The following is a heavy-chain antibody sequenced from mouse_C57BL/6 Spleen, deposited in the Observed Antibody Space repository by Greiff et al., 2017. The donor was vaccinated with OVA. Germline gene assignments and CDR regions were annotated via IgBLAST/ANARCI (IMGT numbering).Heavy chain of an antibody. CDR2: INPNNGGT. J-gene: IGHJ3*01. V-gene: IGHV1-18*01. CDR3: ARGFAY. CDR1: GYTFTDYN. Sequence: VQLKESGPELVKPGASVKIPCKASGYTFTDYNMDWVKQSHGKSLEWIGDINPNNGGTNYNQKFKGKATLTVDKSSSTAYMELRSLTSEDTAVYYCARGFAYWGQGTLVTVSA.